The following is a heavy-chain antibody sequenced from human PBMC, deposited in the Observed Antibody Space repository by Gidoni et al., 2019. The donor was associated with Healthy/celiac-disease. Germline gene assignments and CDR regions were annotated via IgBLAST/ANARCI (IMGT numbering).Heavy chain of an antibody. CDR3: ARLYGPVRCGTFDP. CDR1: GGSISSSSYY. CDR2: IYYSGST. Sequence: QLQLQESGPGLVKPSETLSLTCTVSGGSISSSSYYWGWIRQPPGKGLEWIGSIYYSGSTYYNPSLKSRVTISVDTSKNQFSLKLSSVTAADTAVYYCARLYGPVRCGTFDPWGQGTLVTVSS. J-gene: IGHJ5*02. D-gene: IGHD4-17*01. V-gene: IGHV4-39*01.